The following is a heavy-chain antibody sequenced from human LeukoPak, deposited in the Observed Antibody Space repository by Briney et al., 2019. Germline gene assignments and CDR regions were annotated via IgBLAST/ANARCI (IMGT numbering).Heavy chain of an antibody. CDR3: VKDRGYSTFDY. J-gene: IGHJ4*02. Sequence: GSLRLSCAASGFTFSTYWMSWVRQAPGKGLEWVANMNQDGSERNYVDSVKGRLTISRDNARGSLYLQMNGLRAEDTAVYFCVKDRGYSTFDYWGQGTLVTVSS. D-gene: IGHD4-23*01. V-gene: IGHV3-7*03. CDR1: GFTFSTYW. CDR2: MNQDGSER.